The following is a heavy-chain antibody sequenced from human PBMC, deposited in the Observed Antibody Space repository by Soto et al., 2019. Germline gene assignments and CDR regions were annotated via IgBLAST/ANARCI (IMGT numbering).Heavy chain of an antibody. CDR3: VKVAPNYYDSSGYYSRSLHY. V-gene: IGHV3-23*01. Sequence: QPGGSLRLSCAASGFTFSSYAMSWVRQAPGRGLEWVSAISGSGGSTYYADSVKGRSTISRDNSKNTLYLQMNSLRAEDTAVYYCVKVAPNYYDSSGYYSRSLHYPGQATLVTGSS. CDR1: GFTFSSYA. CDR2: ISGSGGST. J-gene: IGHJ4*02. D-gene: IGHD3-22*01.